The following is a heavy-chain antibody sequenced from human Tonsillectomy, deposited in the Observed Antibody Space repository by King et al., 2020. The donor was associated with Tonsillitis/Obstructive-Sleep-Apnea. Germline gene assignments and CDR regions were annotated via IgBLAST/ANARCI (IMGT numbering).Heavy chain of an antibody. V-gene: IGHV3-7*01. Sequence: VQLVESGGGLVQPGGSLRLSCAASGFTFSSYWMSWVRQAPGKGLEWVANINQGGAEKYFVDSVKGRFTISRDNAKNSLYLQMNSLRAEDTAMYYCARTCVAVPNDYRGQGTLVTVSS. CDR1: GFTFSSYW. CDR3: ARTCVAVPNDY. D-gene: IGHD6-19*01. J-gene: IGHJ4*02. CDR2: INQGGAEK.